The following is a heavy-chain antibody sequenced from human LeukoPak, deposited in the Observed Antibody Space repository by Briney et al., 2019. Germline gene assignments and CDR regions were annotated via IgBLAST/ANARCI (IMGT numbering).Heavy chain of an antibody. Sequence: GGSLRLSCAASGFTLSTYNMHWVRQATGKGLEWVSAIGPAGDTYYSGSVKGRFTISRENAKNSLYLQMNSMRAGDTAASYCARVRISAWILDYWGQGALVTVSS. J-gene: IGHJ4*02. D-gene: IGHD6-19*01. CDR2: IGPAGDT. CDR1: GFTLSTYN. CDR3: ARVRISAWILDY. V-gene: IGHV3-13*01.